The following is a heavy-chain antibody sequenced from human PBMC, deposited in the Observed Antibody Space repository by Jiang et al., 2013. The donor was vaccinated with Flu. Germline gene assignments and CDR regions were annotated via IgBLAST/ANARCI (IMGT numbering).Heavy chain of an antibody. J-gene: IGHJ4*02. D-gene: IGHD6-19*01. CDR1: GGSMSSYY. CDR2: VHSSGDT. CDR3: ASLKNNNGWYGKYFFDY. Sequence: QTLSLTCTVSGGSMSSYYWSWIRQSPGKGLEWIGYVHSSGDTNYNPPLMSRLTISLDTSRNQFSLKLTSVTAADTAVYYCASLKNNNGWYGKYFFDYWGRGTLVTVSS. V-gene: IGHV4-4*08.